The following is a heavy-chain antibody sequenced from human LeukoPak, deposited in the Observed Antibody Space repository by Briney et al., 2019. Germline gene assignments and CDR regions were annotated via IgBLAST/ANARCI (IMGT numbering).Heavy chain of an antibody. V-gene: IGHV4-34*01. J-gene: IGHJ4*02. CDR2: INHSGST. CDR3: ATYDSSGYYYDY. D-gene: IGHD3-22*01. Sequence: SETLSLTCAVYGGSFSGYYWSWIRQPPGKGLEWIGEINHSGSTNYNPSLKSRVTISVDTSKNQFSLKLSSVTAADTAVCYCATYDSSGYYYDYWGQGTLVTVSS. CDR1: GGSFSGYY.